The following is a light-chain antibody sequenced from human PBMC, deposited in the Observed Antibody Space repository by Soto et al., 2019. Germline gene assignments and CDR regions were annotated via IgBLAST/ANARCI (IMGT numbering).Light chain of an antibody. Sequence: SYELTQPPSESVAPGQTARITCGGNNIGSKRVQWYQQKPGLAPVLVLYDDSDRPSGIPERFSGSNSGNAATLNISRVEAGDEADYYCQVWDSISDLVVFGGGTKLTVL. CDR3: QVWDSISDLVV. J-gene: IGLJ2*01. CDR1: NIGSKR. V-gene: IGLV3-21*02. CDR2: DDS.